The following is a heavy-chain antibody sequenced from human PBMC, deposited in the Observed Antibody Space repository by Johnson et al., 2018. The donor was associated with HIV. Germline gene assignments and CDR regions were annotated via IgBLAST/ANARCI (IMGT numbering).Heavy chain of an antibody. CDR2: LSYDGGNK. CDR1: GFTFSNYA. D-gene: IGHD6-13*01. J-gene: IGHJ3*02. V-gene: IGHV3-30*14. CDR3: ARWQQLATDAFDI. Sequence: QVQLMESGGGVVQPGRSLRISCAASGFTFSNYAMHWVRQAPGKGLEWVAVLSYDGGNKYYADSVKGRFTISRDNSKNTLYLQMNSLRAEDTAVYYCARWQQLATDAFDIWGQGTMVTVSS.